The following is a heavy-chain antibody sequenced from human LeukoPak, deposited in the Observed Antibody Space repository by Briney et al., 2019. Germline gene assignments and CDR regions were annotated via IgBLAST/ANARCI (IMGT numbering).Heavy chain of an antibody. CDR1: GGSISGYY. CDR3: ARDSSSSAFDI. D-gene: IGHD6-13*01. J-gene: IGHJ3*02. V-gene: IGHV4-4*07. Sequence: PSETLSLTCTVSGGSISGYYWSWIRQPAGKGLEWIGRIYTSGSTYYNPSLKSRVTISVDRSKNQFSLKLSSVTAADTAVYYCARDSSSSAFDIWGQGTMVTVSS. CDR2: IYTSGST.